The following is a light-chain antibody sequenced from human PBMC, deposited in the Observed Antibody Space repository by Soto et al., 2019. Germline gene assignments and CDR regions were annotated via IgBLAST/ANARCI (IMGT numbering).Light chain of an antibody. J-gene: IGLJ1*01. Sequence: ALTQPASVSGSPGQSITISCTGTSSDVGSYNLVSWYQQHPGKAPKLMIYEVSKRPSGVSNRFSGSKSGNTASLTISGLQAEDEADYYCCSYAGSSTFLFGTGTKVT. CDR1: SSDVGSYNL. CDR3: CSYAGSSTFL. V-gene: IGLV2-23*02. CDR2: EVS.